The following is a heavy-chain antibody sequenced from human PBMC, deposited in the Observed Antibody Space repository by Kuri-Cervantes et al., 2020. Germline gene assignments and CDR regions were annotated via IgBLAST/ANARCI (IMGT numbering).Heavy chain of an antibody. CDR2: INHSGST. CDR1: GAPFSGYY. Sequence: SETLSLTCAVYGAPFSGYYWSWIRQPPGKGLEWIGEINHSGSTNYNPSLKSRVTISVDTSKNQFSLKLSSVTAADTAVYYCARLPNRPKAFDIWGQGTMVTVSS. CDR3: ARLPNRPKAFDI. D-gene: IGHD1-14*01. J-gene: IGHJ3*02. V-gene: IGHV4-34*01.